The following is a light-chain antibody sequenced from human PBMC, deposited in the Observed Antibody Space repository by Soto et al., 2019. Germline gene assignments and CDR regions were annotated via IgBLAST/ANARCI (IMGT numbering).Light chain of an antibody. CDR2: DAS. J-gene: IGKJ2*01. V-gene: IGKV1-39*01. CDR3: QQSFSAPRT. Sequence: DIQMTQSPSSLSASVGDRVTVTCRASQSIGRYLNWYQQKPGKAPKPLIYDASSLQTGVTSRFSGNESGTDFTLTINSLQPEDFATYYCQQSFSAPRTFAQGTKLEIK. CDR1: QSIGRY.